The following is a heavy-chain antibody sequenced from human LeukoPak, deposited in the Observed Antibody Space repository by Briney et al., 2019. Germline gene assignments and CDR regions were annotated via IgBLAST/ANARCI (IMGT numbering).Heavy chain of an antibody. Sequence: ASVKVSCKASGYTFTSYGISWVRHAPGQGLEWMGWISAYNGNTNYAQKLQGRVTMTTDTSTSTAYMELRSLRADDTAVYYCARDSASVWPGSSGWSNWFDPWGQGTLVTVSS. CDR1: GYTFTSYG. CDR2: ISAYNGNT. J-gene: IGHJ5*02. D-gene: IGHD6-19*01. CDR3: ARDSASVWPGSSGWSNWFDP. V-gene: IGHV1-18*01.